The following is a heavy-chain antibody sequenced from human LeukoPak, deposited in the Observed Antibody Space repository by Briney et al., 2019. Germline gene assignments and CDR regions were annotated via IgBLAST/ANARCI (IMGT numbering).Heavy chain of an antibody. CDR2: ISGRGGST. CDR1: GFTFSSYA. Sequence: GRSLRLSCAASGFTFSSYAMSWVRQPPGKGLEWVAAISGRGGSTYYADSVKGPFTISRDNSKNTLYLQMNSLRAEDTAVYYRAKDLYGLAKRYHRGGFDYWGQGTLVTVSS. CDR3: AKDLYGLAKRYHRGGFDY. D-gene: IGHD5-24*01. J-gene: IGHJ4*02. V-gene: IGHV3-23*01.